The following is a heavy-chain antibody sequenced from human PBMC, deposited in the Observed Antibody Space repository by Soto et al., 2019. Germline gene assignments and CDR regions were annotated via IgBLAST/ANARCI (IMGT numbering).Heavy chain of an antibody. D-gene: IGHD2-8*02. CDR1: GFTFSSYG. CDR3: ARDHGGVTWGFYYYYGMDV. J-gene: IGHJ6*02. Sequence: GGSLRLSCAASGFTFSSYGMHWIRQAPGKGLEWVAVIWYDGSNKYYADSVKGRFTISRDNSKNTLYLQMNSLRAEDTAVYYCARDHGGVTWGFYYYYGMDVWGQGTTVTVSS. CDR2: IWYDGSNK. V-gene: IGHV3-33*01.